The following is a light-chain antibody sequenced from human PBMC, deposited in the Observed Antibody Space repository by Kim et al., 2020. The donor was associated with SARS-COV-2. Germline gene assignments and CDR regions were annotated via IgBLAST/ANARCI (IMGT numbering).Light chain of an antibody. V-gene: IGLV3-1*01. CDR3: QAWDSSTGVV. Sequence: VSPGQTASITCSGDKLGEKYACWYQQKPGQSPVLVIYQDSKRPSGIPERFSGSNSGNTATLTISGTQAMDEADYYCQAWDSSTGVVFGGGTKVTVL. CDR2: QDS. CDR1: KLGEKY. J-gene: IGLJ2*01.